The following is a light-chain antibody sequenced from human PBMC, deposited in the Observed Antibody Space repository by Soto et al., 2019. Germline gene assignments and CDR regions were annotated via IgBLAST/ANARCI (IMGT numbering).Light chain of an antibody. V-gene: IGKV3-20*01. Sequence: EIVLTQSPGTLSLSPGERATLSFRASQSVSSSYLAWYQQKPGQAPRLLIYGASNRATGIPDRFSGSGSGTDFTLTISRLEPEDFAVYYCQQYGSSPRMFGQGTKVDIK. CDR3: QQYGSSPRM. CDR2: GAS. CDR1: QSVSSSY. J-gene: IGKJ1*01.